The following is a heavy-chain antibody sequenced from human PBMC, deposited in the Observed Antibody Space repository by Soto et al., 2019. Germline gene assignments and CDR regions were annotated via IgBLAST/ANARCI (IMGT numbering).Heavy chain of an antibody. Sequence: PGGSLRLSCAASGFTFSSYWMSWVRQAPGKGLEWVANIKQDGSEKYYVDSVKGRFTISRDNAKNSLYLQMNSLRAEDTAVYYCARGPSSGYSWEEQYYFDYWGQGTLVTVS. D-gene: IGHD3-22*01. CDR3: ARGPSSGYSWEEQYYFDY. CDR2: IKQDGSEK. J-gene: IGHJ4*02. V-gene: IGHV3-7*01. CDR1: GFTFSSYW.